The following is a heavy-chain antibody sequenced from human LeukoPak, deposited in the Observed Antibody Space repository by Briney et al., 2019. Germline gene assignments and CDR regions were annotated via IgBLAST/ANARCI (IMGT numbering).Heavy chain of an antibody. D-gene: IGHD3-10*01. V-gene: IGHV1-8*01. CDR1: GYTFTSYD. CDR3: ASGFTMVRGVYYYYGMDV. Sequence: ASVKVSCKASGYTFTSYDINWVRQATGQGLEWMGWMNPNSGNTGYAQKFQGRVTMTRNTSISTAYMELSSLRSEDTAVYYCASGFTMVRGVYYYYGMDVWGQGTTVTVSS. J-gene: IGHJ6*02. CDR2: MNPNSGNT.